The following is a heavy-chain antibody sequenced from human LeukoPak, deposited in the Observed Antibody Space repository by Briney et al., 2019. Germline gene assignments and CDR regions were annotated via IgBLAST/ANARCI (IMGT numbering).Heavy chain of an antibody. Sequence: GGXVRLSCAASGFTFSSYGMHWVRQAPGKGLEGVAFIRYDGSNKYYADAVKGRFTISRDNSKNTLYLQMNSLRAEDTAVYYCAKDLSVLLWFGELSPFDYWGQGTLVTVSS. CDR1: GFTFSSYG. V-gene: IGHV3-30*02. CDR3: AKDLSVLLWFGELSPFDY. J-gene: IGHJ4*02. CDR2: IRYDGSNK. D-gene: IGHD3-10*01.